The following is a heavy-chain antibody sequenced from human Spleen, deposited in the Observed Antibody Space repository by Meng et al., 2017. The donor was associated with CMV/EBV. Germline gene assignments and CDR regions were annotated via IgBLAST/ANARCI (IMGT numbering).Heavy chain of an antibody. D-gene: IGHD5-18*01. CDR3: ARTKTLRGYSYGVFDH. V-gene: IGHV6-1*01. Sequence: VASNSAVWNWIRPSPSRGLEWLGRTFYRSNWYNDFAVSVKSRITISADTSKNQFSLQLNSVTPEDTAVYYCARTKTLRGYSYGVFDHWGQGTLVTVSS. CDR1: VASNSAV. CDR2: TFYRSNWYN. J-gene: IGHJ4*02.